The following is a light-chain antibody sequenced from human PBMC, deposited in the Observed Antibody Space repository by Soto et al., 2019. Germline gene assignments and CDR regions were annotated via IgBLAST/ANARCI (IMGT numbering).Light chain of an antibody. Sequence: EIVMTQSPATLSLSPGERAALSCRASQSINSELAWYQQKPGQPPRLLIYGASTRATGVPARFTGSESGSEFTLTLSGLQSEDFAVYYCQQGNNWPLTFGQGTRLEI. V-gene: IGKV3-15*01. CDR3: QQGNNWPLT. CDR2: GAS. J-gene: IGKJ2*01. CDR1: QSINSE.